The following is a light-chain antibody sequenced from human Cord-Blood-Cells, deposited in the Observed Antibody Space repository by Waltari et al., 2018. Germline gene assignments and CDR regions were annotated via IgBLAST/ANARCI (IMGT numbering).Light chain of an antibody. CDR3: QAWDSSTYV. J-gene: IGLJ1*01. V-gene: IGLV3-1*01. Sequence: SYELTQPPSVSVSPGQTASITCSGAKLGDTYARWYQQKPGQSPVLVIYQDSKRPSGIPERFSGSNSGNTATLTISGTQAMDEADYYCQAWDSSTYVFGTGTKVTVL. CDR2: QDS. CDR1: KLGDTY.